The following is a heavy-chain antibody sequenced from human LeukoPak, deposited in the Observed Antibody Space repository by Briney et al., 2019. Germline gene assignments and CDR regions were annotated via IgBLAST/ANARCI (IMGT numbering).Heavy chain of an antibody. Sequence: KPGGSLRLSCTASGLTFGDYAMSWVRQAPGKGLEWVGFIRSKAYGGTTEYAASVKGRFTISRDDSKSIAYLQMNSLKTEDTAVYYFTRGRPRRYSSSWYGGDYWGQGTLVTVSS. CDR3: TRGRPRRYSSSWYGGDY. CDR2: IRSKAYGGTT. D-gene: IGHD6-13*01. J-gene: IGHJ4*02. V-gene: IGHV3-49*04. CDR1: GLTFGDYA.